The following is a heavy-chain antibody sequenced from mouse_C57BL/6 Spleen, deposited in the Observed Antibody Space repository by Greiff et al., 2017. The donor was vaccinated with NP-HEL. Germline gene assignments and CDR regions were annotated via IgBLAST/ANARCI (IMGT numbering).Heavy chain of an antibody. D-gene: IGHD2-1*01. CDR1: GYTFTSYT. V-gene: IGHV1-4*01. Sequence: QVQLQQSGAELARPGASVKMSCKASGYTFTSYTMHWVKQRPGQGLEWIGYINPSSGYTKYNQKFKDKATLTADKSSSTAYMQLSSLTSEDSAVYYCARSADYGNFDAMDYWGQGTSVTVSS. J-gene: IGHJ4*01. CDR3: ARSADYGNFDAMDY. CDR2: INPSSGYT.